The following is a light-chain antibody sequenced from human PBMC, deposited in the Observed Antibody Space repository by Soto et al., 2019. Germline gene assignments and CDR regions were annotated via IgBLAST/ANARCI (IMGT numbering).Light chain of an antibody. V-gene: IGLV1-44*01. Sequence: QSALTQPPSASGTPGQRVTISCSGSSSNIGSKTVNWYQQLPGTAPKLLIYSNYQRPSGVPDRFSGSKSGTSASLAISGLQSEDESDYYCAEWDPSLNGYVFGTGTKVTVL. CDR2: SNY. J-gene: IGLJ1*01. CDR1: SSNIGSKT. CDR3: AEWDPSLNGYV.